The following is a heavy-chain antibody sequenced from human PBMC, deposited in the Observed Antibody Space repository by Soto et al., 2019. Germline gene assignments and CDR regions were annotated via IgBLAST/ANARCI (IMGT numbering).Heavy chain of an antibody. CDR2: ISYDGRKK. Sequence: QVQLVESGGGVVQPGRSLRLSCAASGFTFSSFGMHWVRQAPGKGLEWVAVISYDGRKKYYADSMKGRFTISRDNSKNTLYLQMNNLRAEDTAMYSCAKDEVLVEVVARDYYGMDVWGQGTTVTVSS. V-gene: IGHV3-30*18. J-gene: IGHJ6*02. D-gene: IGHD2-15*01. CDR1: GFTFSSFG. CDR3: AKDEVLVEVVARDYYGMDV.